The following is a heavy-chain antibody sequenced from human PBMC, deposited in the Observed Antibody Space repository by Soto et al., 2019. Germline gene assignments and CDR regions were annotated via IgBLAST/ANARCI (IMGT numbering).Heavy chain of an antibody. CDR3: ARVRGYGDSSTQRERGYYMDV. CDR2: ISAYNGNT. J-gene: IGHJ6*03. V-gene: IGHV1-18*01. D-gene: IGHD4-17*01. Sequence: ASVKVSCKASGYSFTSYGISCVRQAPGQGLEWMGWISAYNGNTNYAQKLQGRVTMTTDTSTSTAYMELRSLRSDDTAVYYCARVRGYGDSSTQRERGYYMDVWGKGTTVTVSS. CDR1: GYSFTSYG.